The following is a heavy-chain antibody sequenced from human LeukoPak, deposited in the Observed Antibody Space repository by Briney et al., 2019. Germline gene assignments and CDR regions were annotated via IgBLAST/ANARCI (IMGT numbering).Heavy chain of an antibody. CDR1: GYTFTGDF. D-gene: IGHD6-6*01. V-gene: IGHV1-2*02. J-gene: IGHJ5*02. CDR2: INSDSGGT. Sequence: GASVKVSCKASGYTFTGDFIHWVRQAPGQGLEWMGWINSDSGGTNYARKFQGRVTMTRDTSISTAYMELSSLRSDDTAVFYCAGGNIATRRGENWFDPWGQGTLVTVSS. CDR3: AGGNIATRRGENWFDP.